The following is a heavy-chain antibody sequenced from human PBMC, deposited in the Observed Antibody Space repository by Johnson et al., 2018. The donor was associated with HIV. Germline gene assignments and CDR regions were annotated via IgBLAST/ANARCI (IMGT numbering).Heavy chain of an antibody. D-gene: IGHD2-15*01. CDR1: GFTFSIYA. CDR2: IYNGGST. V-gene: IGHV3-NL1*01. J-gene: IGHJ3*02. CDR3: ARLPVLVVVAGRPHGFDI. Sequence: QEQLVESGGGVVQPGRSLRLSCVASGFTFSIYAMHWVRQAPGKGLEWVSVIYNGGSTYYADSVKGRFTISRDNSKNTLYLQMNSLRAEDTAVYYCARLPVLVVVAGRPHGFDIWGQGTMVTVSS.